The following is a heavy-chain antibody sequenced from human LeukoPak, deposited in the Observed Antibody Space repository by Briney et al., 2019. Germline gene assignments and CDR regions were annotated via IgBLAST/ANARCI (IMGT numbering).Heavy chain of an antibody. V-gene: IGHV3-53*01. CDR1: GFTVSSTY. J-gene: IGHJ4*02. Sequence: GGSLRLSCAASGFTVSSTYMSRVRQAPGKGLEWVSLIYSDGTTFYADSVKGRFAISTDNSKNTLYLQMSSLRAEDTAVYYCARDSSSFPNYFDYWGQGTLITVSS. CDR3: ARDSSSFPNYFDY. CDR2: IYSDGTT. D-gene: IGHD3-3*02.